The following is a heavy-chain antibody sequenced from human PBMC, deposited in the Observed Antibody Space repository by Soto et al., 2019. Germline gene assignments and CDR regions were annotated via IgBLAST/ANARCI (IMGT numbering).Heavy chain of an antibody. J-gene: IGHJ2*01. V-gene: IGHV4-59*08. CDR1: GASITSHY. CDR3: ASPGGIAPAVWYSEP. Sequence: QVQLQESGPGLVKPAEALSLTCTVSGASITSHYWSWIRQPPGKGLEWLGYIYYYSGSTDYNPFLKSRPTMSVDTSKNQLSLRLHSVTDADTAVYYCASPGGIAPAVWYSEPWGRGVLVKVSS. CDR2: IYYYSGST.